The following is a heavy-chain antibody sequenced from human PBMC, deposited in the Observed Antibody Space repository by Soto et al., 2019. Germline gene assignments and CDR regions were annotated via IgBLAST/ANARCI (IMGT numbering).Heavy chain of an antibody. D-gene: IGHD2-21*02. CDR3: ARENPVVTAYYYYYGMDV. CDR1: GGSISSYY. J-gene: IGHJ6*02. Sequence: SETLSLTCTVSGGSISSYYWSWIRQPAGKGLEWIGRIYTSGSTNYNPSLKSRVTMSVDTSKNQFSLKLSSVTAADTAVYYCARENPVVTAYYYYYGMDVWGQGTTVTVSS. CDR2: IYTSGST. V-gene: IGHV4-4*07.